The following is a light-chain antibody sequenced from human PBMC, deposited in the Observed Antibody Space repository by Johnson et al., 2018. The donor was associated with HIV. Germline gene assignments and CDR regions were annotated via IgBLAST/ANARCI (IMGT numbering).Light chain of an antibody. CDR1: SSNIGRNY. V-gene: IGLV1-51*01. Sequence: QSVLTQPPSVSAAPGQKVTISCSGSSSNIGRNYVSWYQQLPGTAPKLLIFDNNKRPSGIPDRFSASKSGTSVTLAITGLQTGDEADYYCGTWDTSLSVYVVGTGTKVTVL. CDR3: GTWDTSLSVYV. CDR2: DNN. J-gene: IGLJ1*01.